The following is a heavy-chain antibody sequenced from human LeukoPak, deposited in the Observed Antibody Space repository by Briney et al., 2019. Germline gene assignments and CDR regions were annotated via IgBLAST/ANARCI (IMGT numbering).Heavy chain of an antibody. D-gene: IGHD6-13*01. CDR1: GFTFSSSA. CDR2: ISDNGYDT. V-gene: IGHV3-23*01. J-gene: IGHJ4*02. CDR3: ARDPLSSSSFDL. Sequence: GGSLRLSCAASGFTFSSSAMTWVRQAPGKGLEWVSAISDNGYDTFYADSVKGRFTISRDNAKNSLYLQMNSLRAEDTAVYYCARDPLSSSSFDLWGQGTLVTVSS.